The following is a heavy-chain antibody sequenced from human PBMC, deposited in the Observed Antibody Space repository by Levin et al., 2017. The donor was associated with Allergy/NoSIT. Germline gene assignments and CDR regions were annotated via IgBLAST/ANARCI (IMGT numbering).Heavy chain of an antibody. CDR1: GYSFTSHW. J-gene: IGHJ5*01. CDR2: IYPGDSDT. V-gene: IGHV5-51*01. Sequence: GESLKISCQGSGYSFTSHWIAWVRQMPGKGLEWMGIIYPGDSDTRYSPSFQGQVTISADKSISTAYLQWSSLKASDTAMYYCARKAMGRNFNWFDSWGQGTLVTVSS. CDR3: ARKAMGRNFNWFDS. D-gene: IGHD1-14*01.